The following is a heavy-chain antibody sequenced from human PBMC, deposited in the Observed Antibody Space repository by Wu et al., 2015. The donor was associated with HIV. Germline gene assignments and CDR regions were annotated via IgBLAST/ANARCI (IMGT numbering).Heavy chain of an antibody. J-gene: IGHJ4*02. CDR3: ARDGGRGYNYASLDY. CDR2: VNPSGSST. Sequence: QVHLVQSGAEVKKPGASVKVSCQASGNTFTDYYMHWVRQAPGQGLEWMGWVNPSGSSTTYTQKFQGRVTMTSDTSTSTVYMKLSGLRSEDTAIYYCARDGGRGYNYASLDYWGQGTLVTVSS. V-gene: IGHV1-46*01. D-gene: IGHD5-24*01. CDR1: GNTFTDYY.